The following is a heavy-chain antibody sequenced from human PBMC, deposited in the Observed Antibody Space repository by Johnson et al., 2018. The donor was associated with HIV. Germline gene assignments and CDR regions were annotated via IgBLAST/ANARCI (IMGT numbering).Heavy chain of an antibody. J-gene: IGHJ3*02. V-gene: IGHV3-33*06. CDR1: GFTFSSYG. Sequence: QVQLVASGGGVVQPGRSLRLSCTASGFTFSSYGLHWVRQAPGKGLEWVAVMWYDGSNKYYADSVQGRFTISRDNSKNTLYLQMGSLRAEDMAVYYCAKGQYSSSPCAFDIWGQGTMVTVSS. CDR2: MWYDGSNK. D-gene: IGHD6-6*01. CDR3: AKGQYSSSPCAFDI.